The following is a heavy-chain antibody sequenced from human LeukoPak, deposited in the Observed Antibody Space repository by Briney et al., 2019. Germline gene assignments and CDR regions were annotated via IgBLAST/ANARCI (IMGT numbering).Heavy chain of an antibody. D-gene: IGHD6-19*01. J-gene: IGHJ3*02. V-gene: IGHV5-51*01. CDR3: ARRGSGWYRGAFDI. Sequence: GESLNLSCTGSGYIFTSYWIGWVRQMPGKGLEGMGIIYPGDSDTRYSPSFQGQVTISADKSISTAYLQWSSLKASDTAMYYCARRGSGWYRGAFDIWGQGTVVTVSS. CDR2: IYPGDSDT. CDR1: GYIFTSYW.